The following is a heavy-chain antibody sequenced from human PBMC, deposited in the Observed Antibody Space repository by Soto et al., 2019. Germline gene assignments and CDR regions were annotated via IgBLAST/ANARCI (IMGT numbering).Heavy chain of an antibody. CDR3: ARGSGPNDAFDI. CDR2: IYYSGST. J-gene: IGHJ3*02. V-gene: IGHV4-61*01. CDR1: CGSVSSGSYD. Sequence: PSQTLSLTCPVSCGSVSSGSYDLSCLEQPPGKGLEWIGYIYYSGSTNYNPSLKSRVTISVDTSKNQFSLKLSSVTAADTAVYYCARGSGPNDAFDIWGQGTMVTVSS. D-gene: IGHD2-15*01.